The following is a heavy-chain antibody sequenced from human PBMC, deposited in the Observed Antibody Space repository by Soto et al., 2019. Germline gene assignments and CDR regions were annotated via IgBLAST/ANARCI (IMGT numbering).Heavy chain of an antibody. CDR2: INPNSGGT. J-gene: IGHJ6*02. D-gene: IGHD3-10*01. V-gene: IGHV1-2*04. CDR1: GYTFTGYY. Sequence: ASVKVSCKASGYTFTGYYMHWVRQAPGQGLEWMGWINPNSGGTNYAQKFQGWVTMTRDTSISTAYMELSRLRSDDTAVYYCARAKWFPEPRGCHGMDVWGQGTTVTV. CDR3: ARAKWFPEPRGCHGMDV.